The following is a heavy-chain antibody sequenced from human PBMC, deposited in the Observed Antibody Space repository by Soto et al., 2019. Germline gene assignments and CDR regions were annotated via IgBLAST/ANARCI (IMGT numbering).Heavy chain of an antibody. CDR2: IDPDDSYT. CDR1: GYSFTNYW. CDR3: ARLPPPTYCSGSTCSGY. V-gene: IGHV5-10-1*01. D-gene: IGHD2-15*01. Sequence: ESLKISCKGSGYSFTNYWINWVRQMPGKGLEWMGRIDPDDSYTNYSPSFQGHVTISVDESISTAYLQWSSLQASDTAIYYCARLPPPTYCSGSTCSGYWGQGTLVTVSS. J-gene: IGHJ4*02.